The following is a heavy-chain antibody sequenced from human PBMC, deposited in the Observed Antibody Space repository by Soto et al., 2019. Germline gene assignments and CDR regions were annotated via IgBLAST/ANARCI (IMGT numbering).Heavy chain of an antibody. CDR1: GFTFSSYW. CDR3: VRTSLVVAAATREDY. CDR2: INSDGSIT. Sequence: EVQLVESGGGLVQPGGSLRLSCAASGFTFSSYWMHWVRQAPGKGLVWVSRINSDGSITSYAESVKGRFTISRDNAKNTLYLQMNSLRAEDTAVYYCVRTSLVVAAATREDYWGQGTLVTVSS. V-gene: IGHV3-74*01. J-gene: IGHJ4*02. D-gene: IGHD2-15*01.